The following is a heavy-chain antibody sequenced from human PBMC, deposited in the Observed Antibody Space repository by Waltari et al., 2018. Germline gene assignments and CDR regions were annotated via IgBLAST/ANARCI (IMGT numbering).Heavy chain of an antibody. CDR1: GFTFDDYA. V-gene: IGHV3-9*01. CDR2: FSLNIGSI. Sequence: EVQLVESGGGLVQPGRSLRLSCAASGFTFDDYAIHWVRQAPGKGLELVSGFSLNIGSIGHTDSVKGRFTISRDNAKNSLYLQMNSLRAEDTALYYCAKDRVAAAGTLDYWGQGTLVTVSS. CDR3: AKDRVAAAGTLDY. D-gene: IGHD6-13*01. J-gene: IGHJ4*02.